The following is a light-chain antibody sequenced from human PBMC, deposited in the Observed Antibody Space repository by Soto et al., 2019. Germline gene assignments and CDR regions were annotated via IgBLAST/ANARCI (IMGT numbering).Light chain of an antibody. Sequence: EILLTHSPATLSLSPWERATLSWRARPTVSSSLAWYQQKPGQATMLLIYEASNRATGIPDRFSGSSSGTDFTLIISRLDPEDFAVYYCHQYGSSGTFGQGTKVDIK. CDR3: HQYGSSGT. CDR1: PTVSSS. CDR2: EAS. J-gene: IGKJ1*01. V-gene: IGKV3-20*01.